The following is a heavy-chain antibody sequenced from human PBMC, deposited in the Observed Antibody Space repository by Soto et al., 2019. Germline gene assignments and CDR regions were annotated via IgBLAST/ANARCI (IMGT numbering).Heavy chain of an antibody. Sequence: PGGSLRLSRLGSGFTFITYSINWVRQAPGKGLEWVSSISSRSDIYYADSVKGRFTISRDNAKNSVSLQMNSLRAEDTAVYYCAREYTAWPLAYGLDVWGQGTTVTVSS. CDR3: AREYTAWPLAYGLDV. CDR1: GFTFITYS. J-gene: IGHJ6*02. V-gene: IGHV3-21*01. D-gene: IGHD2-2*02. CDR2: ISSRSDI.